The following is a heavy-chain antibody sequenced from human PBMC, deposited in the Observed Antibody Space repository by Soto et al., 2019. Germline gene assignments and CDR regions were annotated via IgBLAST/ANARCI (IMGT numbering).Heavy chain of an antibody. V-gene: IGHV1-69*02. CDR1: GGTFSSYT. J-gene: IGHJ3*02. CDR3: VRVKRYNWNDVSPSDAFDI. Sequence: GASVKVSCKASGGTFSSYTISWVRQAPGQGLEWMGRIIPILGIANYAQKFKGRVTITADKSTSTDYMELSSMRSEDTAVYYCVRVKRYNWNDVSPSDAFDIWGQGTMVTVSS. CDR2: IIPILGIA. D-gene: IGHD1-20*01.